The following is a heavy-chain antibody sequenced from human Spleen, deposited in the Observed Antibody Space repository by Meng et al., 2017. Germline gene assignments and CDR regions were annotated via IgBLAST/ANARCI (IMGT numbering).Heavy chain of an antibody. CDR2: IYPGDSDT. V-gene: IGHV5-51*01. Sequence: GGSLRLSCKASGYSFTSYWIVWVRQMPGKGLEWMGIIYPGDSDTRYSPSFQGQVTISADKSISTAYLQWSSLKASDTAMYYCARRNPVYDSSGYYYSAFDIWGQGTMVTVSS. J-gene: IGHJ3*02. CDR1: GYSFTSYW. D-gene: IGHD3-22*01. CDR3: ARRNPVYDSSGYYYSAFDI.